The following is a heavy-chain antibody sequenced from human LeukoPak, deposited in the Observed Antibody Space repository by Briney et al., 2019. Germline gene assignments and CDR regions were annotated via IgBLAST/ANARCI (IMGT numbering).Heavy chain of an antibody. CDR3: ARGGYYDSSGYYRDFDY. D-gene: IGHD3-22*01. Sequence: GASVKVSCKASGYTFTGYYMHWVRQAPGQGLEWMGWINPNSGGTSYAQKFQGRVTMTRDTSTSTVYMELSSLRSEDTAVYYCARGGYYDSSGYYRDFDYWGQGTLVTVSS. V-gene: IGHV1-2*02. CDR2: INPNSGGT. J-gene: IGHJ4*02. CDR1: GYTFTGYY.